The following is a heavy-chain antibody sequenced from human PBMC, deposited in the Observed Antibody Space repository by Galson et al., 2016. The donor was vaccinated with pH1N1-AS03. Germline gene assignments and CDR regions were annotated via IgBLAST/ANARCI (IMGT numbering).Heavy chain of an antibody. D-gene: IGHD4-17*01. CDR3: ARGNYGDYGGAD. CDR2: IYNGGST. Sequence: ETLSLTCAVSGGSIRSYYWNWIRQSPGKEMEWIGYIYNGGSTNYNPSLNNRVTISLDKSKNQIFLRLSSVTTSDTAVYYCARGNYGDYGGADWGQGALVIVSS. J-gene: IGHJ1*01. V-gene: IGHV4-59*01. CDR1: GGSIRSYY.